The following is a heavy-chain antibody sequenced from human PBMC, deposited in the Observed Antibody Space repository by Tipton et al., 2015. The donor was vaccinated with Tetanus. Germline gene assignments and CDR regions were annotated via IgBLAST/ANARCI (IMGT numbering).Heavy chain of an antibody. D-gene: IGHD4-17*01. V-gene: IGHV4-59*01. Sequence: LRLSCTVSGGSMNSYYWSWIRQPPGKGLEWIGYIYYTGSTNYNPSLKSGVTISLDTSKNQFSLKLTSVSAADTAVYYCARPSTTVTPRAFDVWGQGTMVTVSS. CDR3: ARPSTTVTPRAFDV. J-gene: IGHJ3*01. CDR1: GGSMNSYY. CDR2: IYYTGST.